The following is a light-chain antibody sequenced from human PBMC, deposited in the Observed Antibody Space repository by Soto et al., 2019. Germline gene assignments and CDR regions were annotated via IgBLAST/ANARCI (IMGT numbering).Light chain of an antibody. CDR3: SSYTTSSTLV. Sequence: QSALTQPASVSASPGQSITNSCTGTSTDIGGFDSVSWYQQHPGKAPKLMIYDVTDRPSGVSNRFSGSKSGDTASLTISGLQAEDETDYYCSSYTTSSTLVFGGGTKLTVL. J-gene: IGLJ2*01. V-gene: IGLV2-14*01. CDR1: STDIGGFDS. CDR2: DVT.